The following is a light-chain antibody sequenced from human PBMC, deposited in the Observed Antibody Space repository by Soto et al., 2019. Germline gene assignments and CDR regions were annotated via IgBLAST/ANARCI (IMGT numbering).Light chain of an antibody. CDR1: QSISSW. V-gene: IGKV1-5*03. CDR3: QQYNSYPYG. Sequence: IQMTQSPSTLSASVGDRVTITCRASQSISSWLAWYQQKPGKAPKLLIYKASSLESGVPSRFSGSGSGTEFTLTISSLQPDDFATYYCQQYNSYPYGFGQGTKVDIK. J-gene: IGKJ2*03. CDR2: KAS.